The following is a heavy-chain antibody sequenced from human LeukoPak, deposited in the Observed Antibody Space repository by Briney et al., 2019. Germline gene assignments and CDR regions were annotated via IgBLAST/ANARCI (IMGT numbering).Heavy chain of an antibody. V-gene: IGHV1-18*01. Sequence: ASVKVSCKASGYTFTSYGISWVRQAPGQGLEWMGWISAYNGNTNYAQKLQGRVTMTTDTSTSTAYMELRSLRSDDTAVYYCARDLAVGLAARLHYMDVWGKGTTVTVSS. CDR2: ISAYNGNT. CDR3: ARDLAVGLAARLHYMDV. J-gene: IGHJ6*03. D-gene: IGHD6-6*01. CDR1: GYTFTSYG.